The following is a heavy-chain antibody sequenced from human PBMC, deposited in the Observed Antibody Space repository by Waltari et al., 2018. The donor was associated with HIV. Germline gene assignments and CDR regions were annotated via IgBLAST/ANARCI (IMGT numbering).Heavy chain of an antibody. CDR3: ARDQVIGYSSSPGGWHRDY. D-gene: IGHD6-13*01. V-gene: IGHV3-7*01. CDR2: IKQDGSEK. CDR1: GFTFSSYW. J-gene: IGHJ4*02. Sequence: EVQLVESGGGLVQPGGSLRLSCAASGFTFSSYWMSWVRQAPGKGLEWVANIKQDGSEKYYVYSVKGRFTISRDNAKNALYLQMNSLRAEDTAVYYCARDQVIGYSSSPGGWHRDYWGQGTLVTVSS.